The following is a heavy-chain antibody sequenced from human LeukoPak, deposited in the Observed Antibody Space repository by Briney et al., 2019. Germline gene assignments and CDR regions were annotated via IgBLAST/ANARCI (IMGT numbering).Heavy chain of an antibody. Sequence: LTGGSLRLSCAASGFTVSSNYMSWVRQAPGKGLEWVSVIYSGGSTYYADSVKGRFTISRHNSKNTLYLQMNSLRAEDTAVYYCARDYFGVHYGMDVWGQGTTVTVPS. CDR3: ARDYFGVHYGMDV. CDR1: GFTVSSNY. V-gene: IGHV3-53*04. CDR2: IYSGGST. D-gene: IGHD3-3*01. J-gene: IGHJ6*02.